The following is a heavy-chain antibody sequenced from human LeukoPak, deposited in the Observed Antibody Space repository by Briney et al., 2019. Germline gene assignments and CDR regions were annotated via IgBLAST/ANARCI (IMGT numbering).Heavy chain of an antibody. CDR1: GYTFTSYY. Sequence: ASVKVSCKASGYTFTSYYMHWVRQAPGQGLEWMGIINPSGGSTSYAQKFQGRVTMTRDMSTSTAYMELRSLRSDDTAVYYCARGTVWAPFDIWGQGTMVTVSS. J-gene: IGHJ3*02. D-gene: IGHD3-16*01. CDR2: INPSGGST. V-gene: IGHV1-46*01. CDR3: ARGTVWAPFDI.